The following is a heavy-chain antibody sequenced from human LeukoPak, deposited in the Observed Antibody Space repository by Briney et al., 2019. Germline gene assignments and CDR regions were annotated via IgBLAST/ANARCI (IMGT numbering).Heavy chain of an antibody. J-gene: IGHJ5*02. Sequence: ASVKVSCKASGYTFTSYDINWVRQATGQGLEWMGWMNPNSGNTGYAQKFQGRVTMTRDTSTSTVYMELSSLRSEDTAVYYCAATRYCSGGSCYWFDPWGQGTLVTVSS. CDR1: GYTFTSYD. CDR2: MNPNSGNT. V-gene: IGHV1-8*01. D-gene: IGHD2-15*01. CDR3: AATRYCSGGSCYWFDP.